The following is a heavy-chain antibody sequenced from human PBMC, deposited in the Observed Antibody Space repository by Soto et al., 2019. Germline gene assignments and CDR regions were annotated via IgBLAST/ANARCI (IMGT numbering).Heavy chain of an antibody. J-gene: IGHJ5*02. CDR2: ISGSGGST. Sequence: EVQLLESGGGLVQPGGTLRLSCAASGFTFSSYAMSWVRQAPGKGLEWVSAISGSGGSTYYADSVKGRFTISRDNSKNMLYLQMNSLRAEDTAVYYCAKGSPTIVVVPAANNWFDPWGQGTLVTVSS. D-gene: IGHD2-2*01. CDR3: AKGSPTIVVVPAANNWFDP. CDR1: GFTFSSYA. V-gene: IGHV3-23*01.